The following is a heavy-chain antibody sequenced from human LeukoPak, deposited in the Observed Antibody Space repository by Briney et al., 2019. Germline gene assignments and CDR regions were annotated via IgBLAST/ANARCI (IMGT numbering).Heavy chain of an antibody. CDR3: AKGAYYYDSSGPDY. Sequence: PGGSLRLSCAASGFTFSSYGMHWVRQAPGKGLEGVAVIWYDGSNKYYADSVKGRFTISRDNSKNTLYLQMNSLRAEDTAVYYCAKGAYYYDSSGPDYWGQGTLVTVSA. CDR2: IWYDGSNK. V-gene: IGHV3-33*06. J-gene: IGHJ4*02. CDR1: GFTFSSYG. D-gene: IGHD3-22*01.